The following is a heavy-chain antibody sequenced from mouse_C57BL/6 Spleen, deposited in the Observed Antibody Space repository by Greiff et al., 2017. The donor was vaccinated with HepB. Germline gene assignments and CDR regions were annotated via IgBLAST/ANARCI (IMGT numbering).Heavy chain of an antibody. V-gene: IGHV3-1*01. Sequence: EVKLQESGPGMVKPSQSLSLTCTVTGSSITSGYDWHWIRHFPGNKLEWMGYISYSGSTNYNPSLKSRISITHDTSKNHFFLKLNSVTTEDTATYYCARALRDSSYEGAMDYWGQGTSVTVSS. CDR1: GSSITSGYD. CDR2: ISYSGST. CDR3: ARALRDSSYEGAMDY. D-gene: IGHD1-1*01. J-gene: IGHJ4*01.